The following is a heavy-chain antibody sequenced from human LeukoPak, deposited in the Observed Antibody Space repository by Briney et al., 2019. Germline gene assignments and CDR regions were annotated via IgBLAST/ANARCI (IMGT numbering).Heavy chain of an antibody. D-gene: IGHD3-22*01. CDR1: GFTFSSYW. CDR2: IKQDGSEK. J-gene: IGHJ4*02. Sequence: GGSLRLSCAASGFTFSSYWMSWVRQAPGKGLEWVANIKQDGSEKYYVDSVKGRFTISRDNAKNSLYLQMNSLRAEDTAVYYCARVDRITMIVFDYWGQGTLVTVSS. CDR3: ARVDRITMIVFDY. V-gene: IGHV3-7*01.